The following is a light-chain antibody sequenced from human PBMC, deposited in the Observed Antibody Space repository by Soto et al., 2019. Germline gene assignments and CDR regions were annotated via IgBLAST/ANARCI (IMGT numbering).Light chain of an antibody. CDR2: DVN. CDR1: SSDVGSYNY. CDR3: CSYAGTYYV. J-gene: IGLJ3*02. Sequence: QSALTQPRSVSGSPGQSVTISCTGTSSDVGSYNYVSWYQQKPGKVPKFMIYDVNKRPSGVPDRFSGSKSGNTATLIISGLQFEDEADYYCCSYAGTYYVFGEGTKLTVL. V-gene: IGLV2-11*01.